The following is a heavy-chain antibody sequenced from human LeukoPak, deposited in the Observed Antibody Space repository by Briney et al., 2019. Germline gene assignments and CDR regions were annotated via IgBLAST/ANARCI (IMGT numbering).Heavy chain of an antibody. CDR2: INPNSGGT. J-gene: IGHJ6*02. CDR1: GYTFTGYY. CDR3: ARGLVLRYFDWNPAFGRDYYYGMDV. D-gene: IGHD3-9*01. V-gene: IGHV1-2*02. Sequence: ASVKVSCKASGYTFTGYYMHWVRQAPGQGLEWMGWINPNSGGTNYAQKFQGRVTMTRDTSISTAYMELSRLRSDDTAVYYCARGLVLRYFDWNPAFGRDYYYGMDVWGQGTTVTVSS.